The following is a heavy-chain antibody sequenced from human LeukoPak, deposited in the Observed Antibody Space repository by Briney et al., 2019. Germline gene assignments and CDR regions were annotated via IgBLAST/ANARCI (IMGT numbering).Heavy chain of an antibody. CDR2: TSSSDDGK. J-gene: IGHJ4*02. D-gene: IGHD2-15*01. V-gene: IGHV3-23*01. CDR3: AKAPVTSCRGAFCYPFDS. CDR1: GFTFSSNS. Sequence: GGSLRLSCTVSGFTFSSNSMSWVRRAPGKGLEWVSATSSSDDGKYYADSVRGRFTISRDNSRNTMYLQMNSLRAEDAAVYYCAKAPVTSCRGAFCYPFDSWGQGTLVTVSS.